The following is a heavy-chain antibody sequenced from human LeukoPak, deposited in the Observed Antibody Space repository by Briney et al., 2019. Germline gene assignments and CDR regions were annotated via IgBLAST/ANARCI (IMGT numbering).Heavy chain of an antibody. CDR1: GGSFSGYY. D-gene: IGHD5-12*01. J-gene: IGHJ4*02. CDR3: ARLGSGLRSPGGDY. Sequence: SETLSLTCAVYGGSFSGYYWSWLRQPPGKGLEWIGEINHSGSTNYNPSLKSRVTISVDTSKNQFSLKLSSVTAADTAVYYCARLGSGLRSPGGDYWGQGTLVTVSS. V-gene: IGHV4-34*01. CDR2: INHSGST.